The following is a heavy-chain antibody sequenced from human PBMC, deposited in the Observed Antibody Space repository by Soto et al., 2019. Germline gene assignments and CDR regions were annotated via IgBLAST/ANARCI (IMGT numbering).Heavy chain of an antibody. CDR2: TIPMFGTP. D-gene: IGHD3-22*01. J-gene: IGHJ6*02. CDR1: GGTFSKYA. CDR3: ARPLRDRNYYSGMAV. V-gene: IGHV1-69*01. Sequence: QVQLVQSGAEMQQPGASVRFSCKASGGTFSKYAFSWVRQAPGQGLEWLGGTIPMFGTPNYAQKFQGRVAISADESTATVYMELSSLRSEDTAVYFCARPLRDRNYYSGMAVWGQGTTVTVSS.